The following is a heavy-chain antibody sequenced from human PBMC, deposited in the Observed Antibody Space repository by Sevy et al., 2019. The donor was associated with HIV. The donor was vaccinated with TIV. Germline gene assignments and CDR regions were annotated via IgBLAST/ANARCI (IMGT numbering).Heavy chain of an antibody. CDR1: GFTNDFW. V-gene: IGHV3-7*01. CDR2: IKQDGSEM. CDR3: TRDRSYGYFDS. J-gene: IGHJ4*02. D-gene: IGHD3-16*01. Sequence: GGSLRLSCSASGFTNDFWMSWVRQAPGKAPEWVANIKQDGSEMFDVDSVEGRFIISRDNAKNSIYLQMNTLRVEDTAVYYCTRDRSYGYFDSWGQGTLVTVSS.